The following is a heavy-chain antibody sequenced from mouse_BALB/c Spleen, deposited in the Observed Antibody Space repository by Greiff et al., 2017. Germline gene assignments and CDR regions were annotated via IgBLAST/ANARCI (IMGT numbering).Heavy chain of an antibody. D-gene: IGHD2-4*01. Sequence: DVMLVESGGGLVKPGGSLKLSCAASGFTFSDYYMYWVRQTPEKRLEWVATISDGGSYTYYPDSVKGRFTISRDNAKNNLYLQMSSLKSEDTAMYYCAREDDYDEAWFAYWGQGTLVTVSA. CDR2: ISDGGSYT. CDR3: AREDDYDEAWFAY. CDR1: GFTFSDYY. J-gene: IGHJ3*01. V-gene: IGHV5-4*02.